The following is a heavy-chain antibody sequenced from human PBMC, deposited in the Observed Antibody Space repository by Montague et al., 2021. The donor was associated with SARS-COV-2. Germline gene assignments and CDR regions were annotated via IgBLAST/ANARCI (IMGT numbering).Heavy chain of an antibody. Sequence: SETLSLTCTVSGGSITNYYWTWTRQSPGRGLEWIGYIYYSATTNYNPSLKSRVTMSIDTSKNQFSLSLSSVTAADSAVYYCARLRRGTYYVSFDPWGQGALVSVSS. CDR3: ARLRRGTYYVSFDP. CDR1: GGSITNYY. CDR2: IYYSATT. V-gene: IGHV4-59*12. J-gene: IGHJ5*02. D-gene: IGHD1-26*01.